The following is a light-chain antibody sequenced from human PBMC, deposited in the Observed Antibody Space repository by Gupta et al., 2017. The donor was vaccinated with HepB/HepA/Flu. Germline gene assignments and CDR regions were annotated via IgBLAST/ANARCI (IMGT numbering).Light chain of an antibody. CDR3: CSYVGSSTVV. CDR2: EVT. V-gene: IGLV2-23*02. CDR1: NNDVGAYNF. J-gene: IGLJ2*01. Sequence: QSALTQPASVSGSPGQAITISCPGTNNDVGAYNFVSWYQHHPDKAPELMIYEVTKRPSGVSNRFSGSKSGNTASLTISGLQSEDEADYYCCSYVGSSTVVFGGGTKLTVL.